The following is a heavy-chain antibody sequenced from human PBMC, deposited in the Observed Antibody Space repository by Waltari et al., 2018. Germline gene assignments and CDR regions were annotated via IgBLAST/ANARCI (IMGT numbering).Heavy chain of an antibody. CDR1: GASSNDDF. V-gene: IGHV4-34*01. D-gene: IGHD2-15*01. Sequence: QVQLQQWGAGLLKPSETLSLTCAVYGASSNDDFWTWVRQPPGKGLEWFGEINQSETTNYTPSLKSRVTISSDTSKSQFSLKLTSVTAAYTAVYYCARAPLVKFLCSGGRCNPPKYFDYWGQGNLVTVSP. J-gene: IGHJ4*02. CDR3: ARAPLVKFLCSGGRCNPPKYFDY. CDR2: INQSETT.